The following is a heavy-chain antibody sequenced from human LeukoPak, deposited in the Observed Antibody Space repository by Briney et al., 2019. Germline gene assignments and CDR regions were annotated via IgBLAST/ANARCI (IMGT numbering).Heavy chain of an antibody. D-gene: IGHD1-26*01. J-gene: IGHJ4*02. CDR2: IYHSGST. CDR1: GGSISSSSYY. CDR3: ARITYTSPWEELHTLDY. V-gene: IGHV4-39*07. Sequence: SETLSLTCTVSGGSISSSSYYWGWIRQPPGKGLEWIGYIYHSGSTYYNPSLKSRVTISVDRSKNQFSLKLSSVTAADTAVYYCARITYTSPWEELHTLDYWGQGTLVTVSS.